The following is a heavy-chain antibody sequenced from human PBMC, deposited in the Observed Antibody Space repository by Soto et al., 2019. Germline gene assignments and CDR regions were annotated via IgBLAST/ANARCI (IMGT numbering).Heavy chain of an antibody. CDR1: GFTFSSYA. CDR3: AKDLNAYSNHVFLAY. Sequence: EVQLLESGGCLVQPGGSLRLSCAASGFTFSSYAMSWVRQAPGKGLEWVSTISGSGGSTYYGDSVKGRFTISRDNSKNTLYLQMNSLRAEDTAVYYCAKDLNAYSNHVFLAYWGQGTLVTVSS. D-gene: IGHD4-4*01. J-gene: IGHJ4*02. V-gene: IGHV3-23*01. CDR2: ISGSGGST.